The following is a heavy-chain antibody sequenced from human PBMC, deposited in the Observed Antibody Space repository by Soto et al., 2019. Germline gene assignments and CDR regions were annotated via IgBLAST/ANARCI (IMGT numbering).Heavy chain of an antibody. CDR2: LYYSGST. CDR3: ARHTYSIGWYYYFDF. D-gene: IGHD6-19*01. J-gene: IGHJ4*02. Sequence: TSETLSLTCTVSGGSISSSSYYWGWIRQPPGKGLEWIGSLYYSGSTYYNPSLKSRVTIYVDTSKNQFSLKLSSVTAADTAVYYCARHTYSIGWYYYFDFWGQGTLVTVSS. V-gene: IGHV4-39*01. CDR1: GGSISSSSYY.